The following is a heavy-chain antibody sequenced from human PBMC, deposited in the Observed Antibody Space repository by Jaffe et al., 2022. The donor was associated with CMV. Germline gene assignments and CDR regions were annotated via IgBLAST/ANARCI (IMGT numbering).Heavy chain of an antibody. CDR2: IYPGDSDT. V-gene: IGHV5-51*01. CDR1: GYKFTKYW. D-gene: IGHD3-10*02. CDR3: ARMFDSNWGRALDF. Sequence: EVQLVQSGAEVKKPGDSLKISCETSGYKFTKYWIVWVRQMPGKGLDWMGIIYPGDSDTRYSPSFQGQVTISADRSTSTAYLQWDRLKAADTATYYCARMFDSNWGRALDFWGQGTMVIVSS. J-gene: IGHJ3*01.